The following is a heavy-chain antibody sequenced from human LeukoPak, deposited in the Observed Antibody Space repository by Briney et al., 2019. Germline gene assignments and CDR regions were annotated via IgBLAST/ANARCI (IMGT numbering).Heavy chain of an antibody. CDR3: ARVTGEGYDTSGWGDLAGFQY. J-gene: IGHJ1*01. CDR1: GFTFSTYT. CDR2: ISSSSSYI. V-gene: IGHV3-21*01. D-gene: IGHD3-22*01. Sequence: GGSLRLSCAASGFTFSTYTMNWVRQAPGKGLEWVSSISSSSSYIYYADSVKGRFTISRDNDKNSLYLQMNSLRAEDTAVYYCARVTGEGYDTSGWGDLAGFQYWGQGTLVTVSS.